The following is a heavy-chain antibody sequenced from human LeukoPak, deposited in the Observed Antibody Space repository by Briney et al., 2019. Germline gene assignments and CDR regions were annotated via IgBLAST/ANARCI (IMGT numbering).Heavy chain of an antibody. CDR2: ISYDGSNK. V-gene: IGHV3-30-3*01. CDR3: AREKARSWYGRYYYYGMDV. Sequence: GRSLRLSRAASGFTFSSYAMRWVRQAPGKGLEWVAVISYDGSNKYYADSVKGRFTISRDNSKNTLYLQMNSLRAEDTAVYYCAREKARSWYGRYYYYGMDVWGQGTTVTVSS. J-gene: IGHJ6*02. CDR1: GFTFSSYA. D-gene: IGHD6-13*01.